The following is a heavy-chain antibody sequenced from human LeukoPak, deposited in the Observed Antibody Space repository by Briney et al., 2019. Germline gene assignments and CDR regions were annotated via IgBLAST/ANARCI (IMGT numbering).Heavy chain of an antibody. CDR2: FNPKSGDK. CDR3: ARADFWSGRNFDY. CDR1: GYMFTDYF. V-gene: IGHV1-2*02. D-gene: IGHD3-3*01. J-gene: IGHJ4*02. Sequence: GASVKVSCKASGYMFTDYFMHWVRQAPGQGPEWMGWFNPKSGDKNYAQQFQGRVTMTRDTSINTAYMEMSGLTSDDTAVYYCARADFWSGRNFDYWGQGTLVTVSS.